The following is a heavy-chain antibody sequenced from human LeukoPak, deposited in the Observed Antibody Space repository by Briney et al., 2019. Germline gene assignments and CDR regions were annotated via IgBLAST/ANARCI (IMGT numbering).Heavy chain of an antibody. CDR1: GFTFSSYA. Sequence: PGESLRLSCAASGFTFSSYAMSWVRQAPGKGLEWVSGTSGSGGNTFYADSVKGRFTISRDNSKNTLYPQMNSLRAEDTAVYYCAKENGAAVISHFDYWGQGTLVTVSS. CDR3: AKENGAAVISHFDY. J-gene: IGHJ4*02. V-gene: IGHV3-23*01. D-gene: IGHD2-21*01. CDR2: TSGSGGNT.